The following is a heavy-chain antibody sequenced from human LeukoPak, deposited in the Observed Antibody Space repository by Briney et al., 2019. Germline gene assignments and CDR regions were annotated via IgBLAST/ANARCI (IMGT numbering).Heavy chain of an antibody. CDR2: VNIDGGTT. CDR1: GITFSSYW. CDR3: AASYSSNWCDY. J-gene: IGHJ4*02. Sequence: GGSLRLSCAASGITFSSYWMRWVRQAPGKGLVWVSRVNIDGGTTNYADSVKGRFTISRDNGKNTLYLQMNSLRAEDTAVYFCAASYSSNWCDYWGQGTLVTVSS. D-gene: IGHD6-13*01. V-gene: IGHV3-74*01.